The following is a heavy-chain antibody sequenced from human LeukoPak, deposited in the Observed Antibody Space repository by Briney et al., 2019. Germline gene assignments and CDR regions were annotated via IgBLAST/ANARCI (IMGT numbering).Heavy chain of an antibody. CDR2: IRYDGSNK. J-gene: IGHJ4*02. V-gene: IGHV3-30*02. CDR3: AKDRAIVVVVAATAPDY. Sequence: PGGSLRLSCAASGFTFSSYGMHWVRQAPGKGLEWVAFIRYDGSNKYYADSVKGRFTISRDNSKNTLYLQMNSLRAEDTAVYYCAKDRAIVVVVAATAPDYWGQGTLVTVSS. CDR1: GFTFSSYG. D-gene: IGHD2-15*01.